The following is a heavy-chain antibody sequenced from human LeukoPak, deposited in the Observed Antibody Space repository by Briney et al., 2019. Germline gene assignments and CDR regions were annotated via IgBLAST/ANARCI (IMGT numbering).Heavy chain of an antibody. J-gene: IGHJ4*02. Sequence: GESLQISCQGSGYSFTSYWIGWVRQMPGKGLEWRGIIYPGDSDTRYSPSFQGQVTISADKSISTAYLQWSSLKASDTAMYYCAIARGYSGYDSKFDYWGQGTLVTVSS. V-gene: IGHV5-51*01. CDR1: GYSFTSYW. CDR3: AIARGYSGYDSKFDY. CDR2: IYPGDSDT. D-gene: IGHD5-12*01.